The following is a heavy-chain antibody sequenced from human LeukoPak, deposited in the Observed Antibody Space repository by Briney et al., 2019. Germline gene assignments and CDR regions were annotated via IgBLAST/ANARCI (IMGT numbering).Heavy chain of an antibody. J-gene: IGHJ4*02. D-gene: IGHD6-13*01. CDR3: ARTERPSIAAAWYAFDY. Sequence: PGGSLRLSCAASGFTFSSYEMNWVRQAPGKGLEWVSYISSSGSTIYYADSVKGRFTISRDNAKNSLYLQMYSLRAEDTAVYYCARTERPSIAAAWYAFDYWGQGTQVIVSS. CDR2: ISSSGSTI. V-gene: IGHV3-48*03. CDR1: GFTFSSYE.